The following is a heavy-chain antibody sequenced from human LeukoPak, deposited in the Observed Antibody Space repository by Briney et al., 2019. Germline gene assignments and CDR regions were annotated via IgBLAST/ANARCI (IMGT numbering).Heavy chain of an antibody. J-gene: IGHJ6*02. CDR2: ISSSSSTI. Sequence: GGSLRLSCAASGFTFSSYSMTWVRQAPGKGLEWVSYISSSSSTIYYADSVKGRFTISRDNAKNSLYLQMNSLRDEDTAVYYCARDPIYSSGNYGMDVWGQGTTVTVSS. CDR1: GFTFSSYS. V-gene: IGHV3-48*02. CDR3: ARDPIYSSGNYGMDV. D-gene: IGHD6-19*01.